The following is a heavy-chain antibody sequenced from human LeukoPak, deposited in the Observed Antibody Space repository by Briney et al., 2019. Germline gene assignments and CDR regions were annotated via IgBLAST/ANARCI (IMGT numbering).Heavy chain of an antibody. CDR2: ISHDGRTK. CDR3: ARDPSFSRGFNFVLSS. Sequence: GGSLRLSCAASGFTFDTYSFHWVRQALGKGLEWVALISHDGRTKVYADAVKGRFTISRDDSKNTLSLQMSSLRPEDTSTYHCARDPSFSRGFNFVLSSWGQGTLVSVSS. J-gene: IGHJ5*02. V-gene: IGHV3-30*04. D-gene: IGHD5-12*01. CDR1: GFTFDTYS.